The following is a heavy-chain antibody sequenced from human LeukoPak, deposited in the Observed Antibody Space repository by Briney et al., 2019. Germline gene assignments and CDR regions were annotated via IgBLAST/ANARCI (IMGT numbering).Heavy chain of an antibody. V-gene: IGHV1-8*01. CDR3: AEDGNSCFDY. CDR2: MNPNSGDT. J-gene: IGHJ4*02. D-gene: IGHD6-13*01. Sequence: ASVKVSCKASGYTFTSYDINWVRQATGQGLEWMGWMNPNSGDTGYAQKFQGRVTMTRNTSISTAYMELRSLRSEATAVYYGAEDGNSCFDYWGQGTLVTVSS. CDR1: GYTFTSYD.